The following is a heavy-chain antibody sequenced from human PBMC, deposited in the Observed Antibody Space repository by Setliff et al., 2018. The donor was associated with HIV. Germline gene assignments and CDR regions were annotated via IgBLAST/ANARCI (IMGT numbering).Heavy chain of an antibody. Sequence: SETLSLTCTVSGGSISSGGYYWSWIRQHPGKGLEWIGYIYYSGSTYYNPSLKSRVTISVDTSKNQFSLKLSSVTAADTAVYYCARKGEQQLVLWDRRYNWFDPWGQGTLVTVS. V-gene: IGHV4-31*03. CDR3: ARKGEQQLVLWDRRYNWFDP. CDR1: GGSISSGGYY. J-gene: IGHJ5*02. CDR2: IYYSGST. D-gene: IGHD6-13*01.